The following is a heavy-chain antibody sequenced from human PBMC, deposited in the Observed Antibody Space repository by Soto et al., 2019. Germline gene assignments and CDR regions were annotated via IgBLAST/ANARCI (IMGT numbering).Heavy chain of an antibody. J-gene: IGHJ6*02. D-gene: IGHD6-6*01. CDR3: ARERFSSSLGYYYYYYGMDV. Sequence: ASVNVSCKASRYTFTRNSMPWVRRAPGQGLEWMGWINPNSGGTNYAQKFQGWVTMTRDTSISTAYMELSRLRSDDTAVYYCARERFSSSLGYYYYYYGMDVWGQGTTVTVSS. CDR2: INPNSGGT. V-gene: IGHV1-2*04. CDR1: RYTFTRNS.